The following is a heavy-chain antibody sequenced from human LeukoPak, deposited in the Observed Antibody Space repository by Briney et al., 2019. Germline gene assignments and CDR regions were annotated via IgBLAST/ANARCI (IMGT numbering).Heavy chain of an antibody. D-gene: IGHD2-2*02. V-gene: IGHV3-53*01. CDR1: GFTVISNY. Sequence: PGGSLRLSCSASGFTVISNYMSWVRQAPGNGLEWGSVIFSGGNIYYADSVKGRFTISRDNSKNMLYLQMNSLRAEDTAVYYCAKVAIRREYYFDYWGQGTLVTVSS. CDR2: IFSGGNI. CDR3: AKVAIRREYYFDY. J-gene: IGHJ4*02.